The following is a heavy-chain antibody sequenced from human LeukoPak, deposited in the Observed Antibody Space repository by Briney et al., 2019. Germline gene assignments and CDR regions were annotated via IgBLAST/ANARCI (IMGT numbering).Heavy chain of an antibody. CDR1: GGSISSYY. CDR3: ARGHCSSTSCLFDY. CDR2: IYYSGST. J-gene: IGHJ4*02. D-gene: IGHD2-2*01. V-gene: IGHV4-59*01. Sequence: SETLSLPCTVSGGSISSYYWSWIRQPPGKGLEWIGYIYYSGSTNYNPSLKSRVTISVDTSKNQFSLKLSSVTAADTAVYYCARGHCSSTSCLFDYWGQGTLVTVSS.